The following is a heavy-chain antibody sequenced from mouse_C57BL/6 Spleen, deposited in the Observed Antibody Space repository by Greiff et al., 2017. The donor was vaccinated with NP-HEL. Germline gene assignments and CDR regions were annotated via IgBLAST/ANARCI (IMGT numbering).Heavy chain of an antibody. D-gene: IGHD2-4*01. V-gene: IGHV1-47*01. CDR3: ERRGYEYDLDY. J-gene: IGHJ2*01. Sequence: VQLQQSGAELVKPGASVKMSCKASGYTFTTYPIEWMKQNHGKSLEWIGNFHPYNDDTKYNEKFKGKATLTVDKSSSTVYLELSRLTSDNSSVYYCERRGYEYDLDYWGQGTTLTVSS. CDR1: GYTFTTYP. CDR2: FHPYNDDT.